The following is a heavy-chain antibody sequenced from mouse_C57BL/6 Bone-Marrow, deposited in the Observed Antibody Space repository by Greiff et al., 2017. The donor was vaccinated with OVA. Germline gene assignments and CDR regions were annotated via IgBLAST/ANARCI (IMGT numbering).Heavy chain of an antibody. D-gene: IGHD2-4*01. CDR1: GFSLTSYG. CDR2: IWSGGST. J-gene: IGHJ3*01. V-gene: IGHV2-2*01. CDR3: AIVCYDYDSWFAY. Sequence: QVQLQQSGPGLVQPSQSLSITCTVSGFSLTSYGVHWVRQPPGKGLEWLGVIWSGGSTDYTAAFISRLSISTDNSKSQVFFKMNSLQADDTSIDYCAIVCYDYDSWFAYWVQGTRVTVSA.